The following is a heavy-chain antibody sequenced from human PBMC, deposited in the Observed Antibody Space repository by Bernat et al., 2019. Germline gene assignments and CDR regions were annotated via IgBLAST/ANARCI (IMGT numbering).Heavy chain of an antibody. CDR3: AKTRNIVCYGMDV. D-gene: IGHD1-14*01. Sequence: EVQLLESGGGLVQPGGSLRLSCVASGFTFSSYAMNWVRQAPGKGLQWVSGISGSGDNTYYADSVKGRFTISRDNSKNMLFLLMNSLRAEDTAVYYCAKTRNIVCYGMDVWGQGTTVTVSS. CDR1: GFTFSSYA. CDR2: ISGSGDNT. V-gene: IGHV3-23*01. J-gene: IGHJ6*02.